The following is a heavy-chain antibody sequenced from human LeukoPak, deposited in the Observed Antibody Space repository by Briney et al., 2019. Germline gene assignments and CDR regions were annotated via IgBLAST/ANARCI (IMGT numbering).Heavy chain of an antibody. J-gene: IGHJ4*02. CDR2: ISGSGGST. D-gene: IGHD6-13*01. Sequence: GGSLRLSCAASGFTFSSSAMSWVRQAPGKGLEWVSAISGSGGSTYYADSVKGRFTISRDKSKNTLYLQMNSLRAEDTAVYYCAKDLLQQLVPPSYFDYWGQGTLVTVSS. CDR1: GFTFSSSA. CDR3: AKDLLQQLVPPSYFDY. V-gene: IGHV3-23*01.